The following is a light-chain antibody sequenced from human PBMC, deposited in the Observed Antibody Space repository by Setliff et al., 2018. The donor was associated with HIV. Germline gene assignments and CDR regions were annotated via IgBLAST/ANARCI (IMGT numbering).Light chain of an antibody. J-gene: IGLJ1*01. CDR1: SNDVGRYDL. V-gene: IGLV2-14*02. CDR2: QAT. CDR3: FSYTSDSTRI. Sequence: QSVLAQPASVSGSPGQSITISCTGTSNDVGRYDLVSWYQQHPARAPKLIIYQATRRPSGVSNRFSGSKSGSTASLTISGLQAEDEADYYCFSYTSDSTRIFGTGTKGTVL.